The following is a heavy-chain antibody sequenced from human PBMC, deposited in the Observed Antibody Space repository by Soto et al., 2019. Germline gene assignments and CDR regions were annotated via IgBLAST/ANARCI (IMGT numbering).Heavy chain of an antibody. CDR1: GYTFTRYS. CDR2: IIPIYPTA. Sequence: EASVKVSCKASGYTFTRYSINWVRQAPGQGLEWMGGIIPIYPTANYAHKFQGRVTITADVSTSTAYMELSSLRSEDTAVYYCARDVYVWGRYRSYDMVVWGRWTSVSVCS. D-gene: IGHD3-16*02. J-gene: IGHJ6*02. CDR3: ARDVYVWGRYRSYDMVV. V-gene: IGHV1-69*13.